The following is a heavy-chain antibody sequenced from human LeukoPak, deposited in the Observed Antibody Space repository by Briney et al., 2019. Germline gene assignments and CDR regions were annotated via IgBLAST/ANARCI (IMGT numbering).Heavy chain of an antibody. CDR1: GGSISSGSYY. V-gene: IGHV4-61*02. D-gene: IGHD3-16*01. CDR2: IYTSGST. CDR3: ARDGGVTFGGV. J-gene: IGHJ4*02. Sequence: SQTLSLTCTVSGGSISSGSYYWSWIRQPAGKGLEWIGRIYTSGSTNYNPSLKSRVTISVDTSKNQFSLKLSSVTAADTAVYYCARDGGVTFGGVWGQGTLVTVSS.